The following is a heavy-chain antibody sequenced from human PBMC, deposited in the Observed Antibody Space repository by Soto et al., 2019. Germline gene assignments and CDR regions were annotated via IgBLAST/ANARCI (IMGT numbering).Heavy chain of an antibody. CDR3: ARHEGLQSMSYFAY. Sequence: GESLKISCDASGYSFSNYWITWVRQMPGKGLEWIGKIDPSDSYIRYSPSFQGHVRISADRSIRTAYLQWDSLKASDTAIYYCARHEGLQSMSYFAYWGQGTLVTVSS. J-gene: IGHJ4*02. CDR2: IDPSDSYI. CDR1: GYSFSNYW. V-gene: IGHV5-10-1*01. D-gene: IGHD3-3*01.